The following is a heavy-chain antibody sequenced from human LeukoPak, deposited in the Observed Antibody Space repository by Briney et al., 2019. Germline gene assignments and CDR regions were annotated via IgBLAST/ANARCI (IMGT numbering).Heavy chain of an antibody. J-gene: IGHJ4*02. D-gene: IGHD2-2*01. CDR3: ARANALYCSSTSCLFDY. CDR1: GYTFTGYY. V-gene: IGHV1-2*02. CDR2: INPNSSGT. Sequence: GASVKVSCKASGYTFTGYYMHWVRQAPGQGLEWMAWINPNSSGTYYAQNFHDRITMTRDTSISTAYMELSRLRSDDTAIYYCARANALYCSSTSCLFDYWGQGTLVTVSS.